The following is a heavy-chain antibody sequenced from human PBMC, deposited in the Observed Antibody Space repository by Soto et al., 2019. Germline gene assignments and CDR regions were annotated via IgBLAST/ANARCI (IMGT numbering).Heavy chain of an antibody. J-gene: IGHJ6*02. Sequence: TGGSLRLSCAASGFTFSSFWMSWVRQAPGKGLEWVANIKQDGSEKYYVDSVKCRFTISRDNAKNSLYLQMNSLRAEDTAVYYCASYYDILTGPPDGMDVWGQGTTVTVSS. CDR3: ASYYDILTGPPDGMDV. V-gene: IGHV3-7*01. CDR1: GFTFSSFW. D-gene: IGHD3-9*01. CDR2: IKQDGSEK.